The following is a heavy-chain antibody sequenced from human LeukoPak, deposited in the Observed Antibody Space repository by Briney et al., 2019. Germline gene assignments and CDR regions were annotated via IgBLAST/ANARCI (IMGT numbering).Heavy chain of an antibody. Sequence: GGSLRLSCAASGFTFSSYAMSWVRQAPGKGLEWVSAISGSGGSTYYADSVKGRFTISRDNSKNTLYLQMNSLRAEDTAVYYCAKRRQDIVVVVAATHYYYMDVWGKGTTVTVS. CDR1: GFTFSSYA. CDR3: AKRRQDIVVVVAATHYYYMDV. V-gene: IGHV3-23*01. J-gene: IGHJ6*03. D-gene: IGHD2-15*01. CDR2: ISGSGGST.